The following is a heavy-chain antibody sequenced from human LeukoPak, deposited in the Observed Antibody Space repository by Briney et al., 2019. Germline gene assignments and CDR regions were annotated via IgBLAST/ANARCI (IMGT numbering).Heavy chain of an antibody. J-gene: IGHJ4*02. V-gene: IGHV1-69*06. CDR3: ARGPWEQQLVL. CDR1: GGTFSSYA. Sequence: SVKVSCKASGGTFSSYAISWVRQAPGQGLEWMGGIIPIFGTANYAQKFQGRVTITADKSTSTAYTELSSLRSADTAVYYCARGPWEQQLVLWGQGTLVTVSS. D-gene: IGHD6-13*01. CDR2: IIPIFGTA.